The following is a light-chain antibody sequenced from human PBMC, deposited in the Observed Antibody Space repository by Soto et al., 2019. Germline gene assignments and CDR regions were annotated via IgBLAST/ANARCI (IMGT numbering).Light chain of an antibody. J-gene: IGKJ1*01. Sequence: DIQLTQSPSFLSASVGDRVTITCRASQGISSSLVWYQQKPGKAPNLLIYGASTLQSGVPSRFSGSGSGTEFTLTISSLQPEDFATYYCQQFNSFPRTFGQGTKVEMK. CDR3: QQFNSFPRT. CDR1: QGISSS. CDR2: GAS. V-gene: IGKV1-9*01.